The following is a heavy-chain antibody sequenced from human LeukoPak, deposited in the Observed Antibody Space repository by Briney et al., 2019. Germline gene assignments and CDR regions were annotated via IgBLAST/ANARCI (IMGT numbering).Heavy chain of an antibody. V-gene: IGHV3-23*01. CDR1: GFTFNIYA. CDR2: ISGSGGTT. D-gene: IGHD3-22*01. Sequence: QAGGSLRLSCAASGFTFNIYAMNWVRQAPGKGLEWVSGISGSGGTTYYADSVKGRFTISRDTSKNTLYLQMNSLRAEDTAVYYCARANYYEQWNWFNPWGQGTLVTVSS. J-gene: IGHJ5*02. CDR3: ARANYYEQWNWFNP.